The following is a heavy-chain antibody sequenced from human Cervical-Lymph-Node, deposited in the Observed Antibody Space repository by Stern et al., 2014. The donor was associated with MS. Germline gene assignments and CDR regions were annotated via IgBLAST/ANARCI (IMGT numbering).Heavy chain of an antibody. V-gene: IGHV1-46*01. CDR2: INPSSSNT. D-gene: IGHD2-15*01. Sequence: QLVQSGAEVNKPGASVKVSCKASGYTFTNYYLHWVRQAPGQGLEWMGIINPSSSNTTYAQKFQGRVTMTRDTSTTTVYMELSSLTSEDTAVYYCARDEGISWPFDYWGQGTLVTVSS. CDR3: ARDEGISWPFDY. CDR1: GYTFTNYY. J-gene: IGHJ4*01.